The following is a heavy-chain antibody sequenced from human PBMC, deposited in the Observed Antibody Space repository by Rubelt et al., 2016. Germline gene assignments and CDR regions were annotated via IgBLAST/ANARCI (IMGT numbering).Heavy chain of an antibody. CDR2: ISSSSSSI. CDR3: ARDVNSWYYFDY. J-gene: IGHJ4*02. D-gene: IGHD6-13*01. Sequence: EVQMVESGGGLVQPGGSLRLSCAASGFSFSSYDMHWVRQATGKGLEWVSSISSSSSSIYYADSVKGRFTISRDSAKNSLYLQMNSLRAEDTAVYYCARDVNSWYYFDYWGQGTLVTVSS. CDR1: GFSFSSYD. V-gene: IGHV3-21*01.